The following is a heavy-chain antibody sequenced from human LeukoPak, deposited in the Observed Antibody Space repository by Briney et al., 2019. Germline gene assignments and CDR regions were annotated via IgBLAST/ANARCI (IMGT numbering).Heavy chain of an antibody. D-gene: IGHD6-19*01. Sequence: SETLSLTCTVSGGSISSHYWSWIRQPPWKGLEWIGYIYYSGSTNYNPSLKSRVTISVDTSKNQFSLKLSSVTAADTAVYYCARVSSGVAVAGTDWFDPWGQGTLVTVSS. V-gene: IGHV4-59*11. CDR3: ARVSSGVAVAGTDWFDP. CDR1: GGSISSHY. J-gene: IGHJ5*02. CDR2: IYYSGST.